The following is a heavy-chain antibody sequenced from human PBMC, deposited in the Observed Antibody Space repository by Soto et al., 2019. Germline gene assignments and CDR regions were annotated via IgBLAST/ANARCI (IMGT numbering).Heavy chain of an antibody. CDR1: VGSINSSTYY. J-gene: IGHJ5*02. CDR2: IYYSGKT. D-gene: IGHD6-19*01. Sequence: PSETLSLTCTFSVGSINSSTYYCGWIRQSPWKGLEWIGNIYYSGKTYYSPSLKSRVSISVDTSRNQFSLRLSSVTAADTAIYYCGRTWGIGVATPGPLGQGGLVIVSS. V-gene: IGHV4-39*01. CDR3: GRTWGIGVATPGP.